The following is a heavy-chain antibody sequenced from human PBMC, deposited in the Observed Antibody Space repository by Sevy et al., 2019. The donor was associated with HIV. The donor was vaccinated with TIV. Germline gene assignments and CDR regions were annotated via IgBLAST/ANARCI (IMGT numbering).Heavy chain of an antibody. CDR3: ARDHEFYDYGDYGPTFFPDY. J-gene: IGHJ4*02. Sequence: GGSLRLSCAASGFSVSRYGMHWVRQAPGKGLEWVALIWFDGSNSYYADSVKGRFTISRDTSKNTVYLQMNSLRAEDTAVYYCARDHEFYDYGDYGPTFFPDYWGQGNLVTVSS. CDR1: GFSVSRYG. V-gene: IGHV3-33*01. D-gene: IGHD4-17*01. CDR2: IWFDGSNS.